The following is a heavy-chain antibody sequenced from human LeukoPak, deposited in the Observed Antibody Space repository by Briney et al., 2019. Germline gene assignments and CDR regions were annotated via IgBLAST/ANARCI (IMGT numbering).Heavy chain of an antibody. V-gene: IGHV1-69*05. D-gene: IGHD1-7*01. CDR1: GGTFSSYA. CDR3: ASFTLPGTTDGAFDI. Sequence: GASVKVSCKASGGTFSSYAISWVRQAPGQGLEWMGGIIPIFGTASYAQKFQGRVTMTRDMSTSTVYMELSSLRSEDTAVYYCASFTLPGTTDGAFDIWGQGTMVTVSS. J-gene: IGHJ3*02. CDR2: IIPIFGTA.